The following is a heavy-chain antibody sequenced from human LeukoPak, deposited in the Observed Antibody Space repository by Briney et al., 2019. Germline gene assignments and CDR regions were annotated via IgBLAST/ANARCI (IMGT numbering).Heavy chain of an antibody. D-gene: IGHD5-18*01. CDR2: INHSGST. CDR1: GGSFSGYY. CDR3: ASLVGYPYYGMDV. Sequence: KTSETLSLTCAVYGGSFSGYYWSWIRQPPGKGLEWIGEINHSGSTNYNPSLKSRVTISVDTSKNQFSLKLSSVTAADTAVYYCASLVGYPYYGMDVWGQGTTVTVSS. J-gene: IGHJ6*02. V-gene: IGHV4-34*01.